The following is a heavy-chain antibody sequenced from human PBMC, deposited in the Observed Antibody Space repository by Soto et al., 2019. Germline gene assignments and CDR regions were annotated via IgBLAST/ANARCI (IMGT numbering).Heavy chain of an antibody. CDR3: MLGSGWKDFDY. J-gene: IGHJ4*02. CDR2: IYYSGST. CDR1: GGSVRSSSYY. V-gene: IGHV4-39*01. D-gene: IGHD3-22*01. Sequence: PSETLSLTCTISGGSVRSSSYYWGWIRQPPGKGLEWIGNIYYSGSTYYNPSLKSRVTISVDTSKNQFSLKLSSVTAADTAVYYCMLGSGWKDFDYWGQGTLVTVSS.